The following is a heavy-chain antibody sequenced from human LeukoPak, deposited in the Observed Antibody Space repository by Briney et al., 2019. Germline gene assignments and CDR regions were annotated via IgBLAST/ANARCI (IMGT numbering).Heavy chain of an antibody. J-gene: IGHJ4*02. D-gene: IGHD3-10*01. CDR3: ARGQRDYYGSGSYFGGVDY. V-gene: IGHV3-64*01. CDR1: GFTFSSYA. CDR2: ISSNGGST. Sequence: GGSLRLSCAASGFTFSSYAMHWVRQAPGKGLEYVSAISSNGGSTYYANSVKGRFTISRDNSKNTLYLQMGSLRAEDMAVYYCARGQRDYYGSGSYFGGVDYWGQGTLVTVSS.